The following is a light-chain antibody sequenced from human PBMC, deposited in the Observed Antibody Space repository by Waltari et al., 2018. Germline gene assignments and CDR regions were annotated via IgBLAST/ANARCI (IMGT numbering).Light chain of an antibody. CDR2: WAS. J-gene: IGKJ2*01. Sequence: DIVMTQSPDSLAVSLGEKATIHCKSNQSLLYNSNNKNYSSWYQQKPGQPLKLFFYWASSRESGVPDRFSGSGSGTDFTLTIGSLQAEDVAVYYCQQYYTAPYTFGQGTKLEIK. CDR1: QSLLYNSNNKNY. CDR3: QQYYTAPYT. V-gene: IGKV4-1*01.